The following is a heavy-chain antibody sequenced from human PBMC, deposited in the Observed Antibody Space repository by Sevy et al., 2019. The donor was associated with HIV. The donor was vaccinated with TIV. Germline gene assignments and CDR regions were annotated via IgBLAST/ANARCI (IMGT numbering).Heavy chain of an antibody. V-gene: IGHV3-30*02. CDR1: GFSFSTFG. CDR2: VHFDGNEK. Sequence: GGSLRLSCAASGFSFSTFGMHWVRQPLGKGLEWVAFVHFDGNEKWYADSGKGRFTISRDNSKSTVFLQMDSLRIEDTALYYCVKDRCSAAGCHREYFEHWGQGTLVTVSS. CDR3: VKDRCSAAGCHREYFEH. J-gene: IGHJ4*02. D-gene: IGHD2-15*01.